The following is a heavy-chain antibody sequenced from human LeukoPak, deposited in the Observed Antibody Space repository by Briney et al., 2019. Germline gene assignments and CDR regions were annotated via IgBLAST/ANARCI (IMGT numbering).Heavy chain of an antibody. Sequence: GGSLRLSCAASGFTFSSYNMNWVRQAPGKGLEWVSSISSSSSYIYYADSVKGRFTISRDNAKNSLYLQMNSLRAEDTAVYYCARGYGSGSYYNVLGYWGQGTLVTVSS. CDR2: ISSSSSYI. CDR3: ARGYGSGSYYNVLGY. J-gene: IGHJ4*02. V-gene: IGHV3-21*01. D-gene: IGHD3-10*01. CDR1: GFTFSSYN.